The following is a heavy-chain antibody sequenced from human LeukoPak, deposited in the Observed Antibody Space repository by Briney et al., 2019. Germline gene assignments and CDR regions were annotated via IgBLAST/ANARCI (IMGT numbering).Heavy chain of an antibody. CDR1: GGSISSSSYY. Sequence: PSETLSLTCTVSGGSISSSSYYWGWIRQPPGKGLEWIGSIYYSGSTYYNPSLKSRVTISVDTSKNQFSLRLSSVTAADTALYYCARVGDTSGYFYYFDYWGQGTLVTVSS. D-gene: IGHD3-22*01. CDR3: ARVGDTSGYFYYFDY. J-gene: IGHJ4*02. V-gene: IGHV4-39*01. CDR2: IYYSGST.